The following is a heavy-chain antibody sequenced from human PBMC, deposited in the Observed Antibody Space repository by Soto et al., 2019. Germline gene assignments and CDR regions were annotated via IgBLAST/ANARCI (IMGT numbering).Heavy chain of an antibody. CDR1: GVSFSGYY. CDR2: INHSGSP. J-gene: IGHJ4*02. V-gene: IGHV4-34*01. CDR3: ARGTDYDFWSGYYFDY. Sequence: PSETLSLTCAVYGVSFSGYYWSWIRQPPGKGLEWIGEINHSGSPNYNPSLKSRVTISVDTSKNQFSLKLSSVTAADTAVYYCARGTDYDFWSGYYFDYWGQGTLVTVSS. D-gene: IGHD3-3*01.